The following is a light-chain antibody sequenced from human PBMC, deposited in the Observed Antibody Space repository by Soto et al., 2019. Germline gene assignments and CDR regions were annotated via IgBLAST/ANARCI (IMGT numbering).Light chain of an antibody. J-gene: IGKJ4*01. CDR3: QQYDDYPLT. CDR2: DAS. V-gene: IGKV1-5*01. Sequence: IYMTHSPSTLSASVLYRVTITFLASQSIKNWLAWYQQKPGTAPKFLIYDASTLESGVPSRFSGSGSGTEFTLTISSLQADDFATYFCQQYDDYPLTFGGGTKVDIK. CDR1: QSIKNW.